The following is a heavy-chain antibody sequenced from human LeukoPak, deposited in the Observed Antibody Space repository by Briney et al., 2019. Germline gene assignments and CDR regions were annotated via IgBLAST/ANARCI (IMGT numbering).Heavy chain of an antibody. Sequence: SETLSLTCTVSGDSISSGDYYWSWIRQPAGKGLEWIGRIYTSGSTNYNPSLKSRVTISVDTSKNQFSLKLSSVTAADTAVYYCARDGPYDSGWHGAFDYWGQGTLVTVSS. CDR1: GDSISSGDYY. CDR2: IYTSGST. J-gene: IGHJ4*02. V-gene: IGHV4-61*02. CDR3: ARDGPYDSGWHGAFDY. D-gene: IGHD6-19*01.